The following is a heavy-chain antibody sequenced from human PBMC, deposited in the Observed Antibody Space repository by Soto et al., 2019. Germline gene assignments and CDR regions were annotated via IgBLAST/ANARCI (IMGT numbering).Heavy chain of an antibody. CDR1: GVTVNNFW. Sequence: GSLRLSCADSGVTVNNFWMHWVRQAPGKGLVWVARINTDGSVTSHADSVKGRFTISRDTAKSTLYLQMNSLRAEDSARYYCARQTGLGATNYWGRGTLVTVS. D-gene: IGHD1-26*01. CDR2: INTDGSVT. V-gene: IGHV3-74*01. J-gene: IGHJ4*02. CDR3: ARQTGLGATNY.